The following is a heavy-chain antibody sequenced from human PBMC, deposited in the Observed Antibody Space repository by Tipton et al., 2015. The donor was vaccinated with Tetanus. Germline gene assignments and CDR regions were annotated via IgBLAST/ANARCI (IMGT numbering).Heavy chain of an antibody. CDR1: GGSIRGGTFY. CDR3: ARHQSGYFTPFDY. CDR2: IYESGDT. Sequence: TLSLTCTVSGGSIRGGTFYWGWIRQPPGKGLEWIGRIYESGDTYYIPSLKSRVTISVDTAKNQFSLNLNSMDAADTGVYYCARHQSGYFTPFDYWGQGNLVTVSS. V-gene: IGHV4-39*01. J-gene: IGHJ4*02. D-gene: IGHD3-3*01.